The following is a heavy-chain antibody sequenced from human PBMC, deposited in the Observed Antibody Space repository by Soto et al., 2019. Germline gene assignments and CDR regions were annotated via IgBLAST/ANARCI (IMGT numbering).Heavy chain of an antibody. Sequence: GGSLRLSCAASVFTFSSYSMNWVRQAPGKGLEWVSSISSSSSYIYYADSVKGRFTISRDNAKNSLYLQMNSLRAEDTAVYYCARTTASGYDLNWFDPWGQGTLVTVSS. J-gene: IGHJ5*02. CDR2: ISSSSSYI. CDR3: ARTTASGYDLNWFDP. D-gene: IGHD5-12*01. CDR1: VFTFSSYS. V-gene: IGHV3-21*01.